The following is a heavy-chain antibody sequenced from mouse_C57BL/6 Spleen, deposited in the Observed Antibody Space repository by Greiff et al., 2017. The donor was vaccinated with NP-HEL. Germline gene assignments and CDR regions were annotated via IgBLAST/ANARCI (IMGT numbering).Heavy chain of an antibody. CDR3: ARSDYYGSSRGWFAY. Sequence: VQLQQSGAELVRPGTSVKVSCKASGYAFTNYLIEWVKQRPGQGLEWIGVINPGSGGTNYNEKFKGKATLTADKSSSTAYMQLSSLTSEDSAVYFCARSDYYGSSRGWFAYWGQGTLVTVSA. CDR2: INPGSGGT. CDR1: GYAFTNYL. D-gene: IGHD1-1*01. J-gene: IGHJ3*01. V-gene: IGHV1-54*01.